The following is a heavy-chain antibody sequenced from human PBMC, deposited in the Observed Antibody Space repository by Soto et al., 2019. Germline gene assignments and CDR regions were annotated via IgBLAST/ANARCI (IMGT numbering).Heavy chain of an antibody. V-gene: IGHV4-31*03. CDR1: GGSISSGGYY. Sequence: QVQLQESGPGLVKPSQTLSLTCTVSGGSISSGGYYWSWIRQHPGKGLEWIGYIYYSGSTYYNPSLKSRVTISVDTSKNQFSLKLSSVTAADTAVYYCARSLWFGEFPREYYFDYWGQGTLVTVSS. D-gene: IGHD3-10*01. CDR2: IYYSGST. CDR3: ARSLWFGEFPREYYFDY. J-gene: IGHJ4*02.